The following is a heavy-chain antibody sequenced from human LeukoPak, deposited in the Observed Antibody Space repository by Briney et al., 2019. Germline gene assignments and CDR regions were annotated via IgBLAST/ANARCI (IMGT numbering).Heavy chain of an antibody. V-gene: IGHV3-30*18. D-gene: IGHD3-10*01. CDR3: AKDGYYGSGTYPDY. CDR1: GFTFSSYG. CDR2: ISYDGTNK. J-gene: IGHJ4*02. Sequence: GGSLRLSCVASGFTFSSYGMNWVRQAPGKGLEWVVVISYDGTNKFYVDSLRGRFTISRDNSKNTLYLQMNSLRAEDTAVYYCAKDGYYGSGTYPDYWGQGTLVTVSS.